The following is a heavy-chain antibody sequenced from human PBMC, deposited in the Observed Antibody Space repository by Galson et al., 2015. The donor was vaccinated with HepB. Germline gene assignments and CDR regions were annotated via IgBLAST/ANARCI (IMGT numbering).Heavy chain of an antibody. Sequence: CAISGDSVSSNSAAWNWIRQSPSRGLEWLGRTYYRSKWYNDYAVSVESRITINPDTSKNQFSLQLNSVTPEDTAVCYCARGGRGSGAFDIWGQGTMVTVSS. V-gene: IGHV6-1*01. J-gene: IGHJ3*02. CDR2: TYYRSKWYN. D-gene: IGHD1-26*01. CDR3: ARGGRGSGAFDI. CDR1: GDSVSSNSAA.